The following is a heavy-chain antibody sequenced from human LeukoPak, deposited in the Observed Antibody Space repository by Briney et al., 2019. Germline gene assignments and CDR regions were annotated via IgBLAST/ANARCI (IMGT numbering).Heavy chain of an antibody. D-gene: IGHD2-2*01. Sequence: ASVKVSCKASGGTFSSYAISWVRQAPGQGLEWMGWINPNSGGTNYAQKFQGRVTMTRDTSISTAYMELSRLRSDDTAVYYCARGYIVVVPAAMDYWGQGTLVTVSS. J-gene: IGHJ4*02. V-gene: IGHV1-2*02. CDR1: GGTFSSYA. CDR2: INPNSGGT. CDR3: ARGYIVVVPAAMDY.